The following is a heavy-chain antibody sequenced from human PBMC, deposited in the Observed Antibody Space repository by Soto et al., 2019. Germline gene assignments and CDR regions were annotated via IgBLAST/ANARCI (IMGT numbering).Heavy chain of an antibody. J-gene: IGHJ1*01. Sequence: QVHLVQSGAEVKKPGASVKVSCKASGYTFSRYDINWVRQATGQGLEWVGWMNPNSGDTVYAQKFQGRVTMTGNTSISTAYLELSSLRSEDTAVYYCAGGPFFGCSDGRCFSWWGQGTLVTVSS. V-gene: IGHV1-8*01. CDR2: MNPNSGDT. D-gene: IGHD2-15*01. CDR1: GYTFSRYD. CDR3: AGGPFFGCSDGRCFSW.